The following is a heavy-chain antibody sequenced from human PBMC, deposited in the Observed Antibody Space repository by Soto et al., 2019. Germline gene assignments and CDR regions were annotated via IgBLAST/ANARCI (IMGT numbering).Heavy chain of an antibody. Sequence: SETLSLTCTVSGGSISSYYWTWIRQPPGKGLEWIGEINHAGSTNYKPSLKSRVTISLDTSRNQFSLKLSSVTAADTAVYYCARDATWRGACDIWGQGTMVTVSS. D-gene: IGHD2-15*01. CDR3: ARDATWRGACDI. CDR2: INHAGST. J-gene: IGHJ3*02. V-gene: IGHV4-34*01. CDR1: GGSISSYY.